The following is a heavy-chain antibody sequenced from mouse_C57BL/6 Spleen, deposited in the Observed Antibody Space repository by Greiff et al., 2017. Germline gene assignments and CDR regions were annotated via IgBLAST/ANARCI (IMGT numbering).Heavy chain of an antibody. CDR2: ISSGSSTI. Sequence: EVKVVESGGGLVKPGGSLKLSCAASGFTFSDYGMHWVRQAPEKGLEWVAYISSGSSTIYYADTVKGRFTISRDNAKNTLFLQMTSLRSEDTAMYYCAREDYGSSYPAYWGQGTLVTVSA. CDR1: GFTFSDYG. J-gene: IGHJ3*01. V-gene: IGHV5-17*01. CDR3: AREDYGSSYPAY. D-gene: IGHD1-1*01.